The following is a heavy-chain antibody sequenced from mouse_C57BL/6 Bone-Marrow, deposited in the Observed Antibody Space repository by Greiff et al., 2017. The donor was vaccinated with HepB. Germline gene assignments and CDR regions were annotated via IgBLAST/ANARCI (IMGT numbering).Heavy chain of an antibody. Sequence: EVQVVESGGDLVKPGGSLKLSCAASGFTFSSYGMSWVRQTPDKRLEWVATISSGGSYTYYPDSVKGRFTISRDNAKITLYLLMSSLKSEDSAMYYCARNPYGEFAYWGKGTLVTVSA. D-gene: IGHD1-1*01. V-gene: IGHV5-6*01. CDR3: ARNPYGEFAY. CDR2: ISSGGSYT. CDR1: GFTFSSYG. J-gene: IGHJ3*01.